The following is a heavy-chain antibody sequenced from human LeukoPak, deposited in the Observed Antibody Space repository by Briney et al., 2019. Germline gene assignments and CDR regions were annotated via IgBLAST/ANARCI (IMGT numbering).Heavy chain of an antibody. Sequence: GGSLRLSCAASGFTFSNAWMSWVRQAPGKGLEWVGRIKSKTDGGTTDYAAPVKGRFTISRDDSKNTLYLQMNSLRAEDTAVYYCAKDGMKYQLLGYYCDYWGQGTLVTVSS. CDR3: AKDGMKYQLLGYYCDY. J-gene: IGHJ4*02. CDR1: GFTFSNAW. CDR2: IKSKTDGGTT. D-gene: IGHD2-2*01. V-gene: IGHV3-15*01.